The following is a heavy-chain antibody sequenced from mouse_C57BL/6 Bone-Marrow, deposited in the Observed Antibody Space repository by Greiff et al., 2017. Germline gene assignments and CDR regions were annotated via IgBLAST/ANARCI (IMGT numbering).Heavy chain of an antibody. V-gene: IGHV1-4*01. J-gene: IGHJ3*01. CDR1: GYTFTSYT. Sequence: QVQLQQSGAELARPGASVKMSCKASGYTFTSYTMHWVKQRPGQGLEWIGYINPSSGYTKYNQKFKDKATLTADKSSSTAYMQLSSLTSEDSAVYYCAMSGSRPFAYWGQGTLVTVSA. CDR2: INPSSGYT. D-gene: IGHD1-1*01. CDR3: AMSGSRPFAY.